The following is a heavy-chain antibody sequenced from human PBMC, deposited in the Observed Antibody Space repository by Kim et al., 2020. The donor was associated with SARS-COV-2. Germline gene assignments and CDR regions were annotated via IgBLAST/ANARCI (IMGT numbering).Heavy chain of an antibody. Sequence: ASVKVSCKASGYTFTSYGISWVRQAPGQGLEWMGWISAYNGNTNYAQKLQGRVTMTTDTSTSTAYMEVRSLRSDDTAVYYCARCPPTFHYGYSSSWPEDYWSQGTLVTVSS. J-gene: IGHJ4*02. V-gene: IGHV1-18*01. CDR1: GYTFTSYG. D-gene: IGHD6-13*01. CDR3: ARCPPTFHYGYSSSWPEDY. CDR2: ISAYNGNT.